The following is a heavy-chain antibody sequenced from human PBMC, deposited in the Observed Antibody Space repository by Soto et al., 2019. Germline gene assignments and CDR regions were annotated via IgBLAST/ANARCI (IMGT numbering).Heavy chain of an antibody. D-gene: IGHD2-2*01. CDR1: GYIFTDYS. V-gene: IGHV1-46*01. J-gene: IGHJ5*02. CDR2: INPSDGST. Sequence: QVHLVQSGAEVKRPGASVKISCKTFGYIFTDYSIHWVRQAPEQGREWMGKINPSDGSTKYTLNFERTNTMNRETSTATAYMALGSPRSDDTAVVSCARGVTRTGGSWCWWFDPWGQGTLATASS. CDR3: ARGVTRTGGSWCWWFDP.